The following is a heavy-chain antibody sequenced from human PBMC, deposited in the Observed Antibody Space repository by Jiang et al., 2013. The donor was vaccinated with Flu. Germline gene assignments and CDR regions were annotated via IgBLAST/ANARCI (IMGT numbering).Heavy chain of an antibody. CDR1: GGSISSGSYY. CDR3: AREWFGEGQGDY. Sequence: GSGLVKPSQTLSLTCTVSGGSISSGSYYWSWIRQPAGKGLEWIGRIYTSGSTNYNPSLKSRVTISVDTSKNQFSLKLSSVTAADTAVYYCAREWFGEGQGDYWGQGTLVTVSS. J-gene: IGHJ4*02. D-gene: IGHD3-10*01. CDR2: IYTSGST. V-gene: IGHV4-61*02.